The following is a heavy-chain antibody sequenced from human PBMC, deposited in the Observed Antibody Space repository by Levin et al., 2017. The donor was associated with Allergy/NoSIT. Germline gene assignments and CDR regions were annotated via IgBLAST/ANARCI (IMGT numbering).Heavy chain of an antibody. V-gene: IGHV1-2*02. CDR1: GHTFSGDY. CDR2: INPKSGGS. D-gene: IGHD2-8*01. Sequence: GESLKISCKASGHTFSGDYMNWVRQAPGQGLEWMGWINPKSGGSSYAQKFQGRLTMKRDTSTSTVYMELGSLRSDDTAMYYCARGLRYCSNGICHHVFDSWDQGSLVTVSP. J-gene: IGHJ5*01. CDR3: ARGLRYCSNGICHHVFDS.